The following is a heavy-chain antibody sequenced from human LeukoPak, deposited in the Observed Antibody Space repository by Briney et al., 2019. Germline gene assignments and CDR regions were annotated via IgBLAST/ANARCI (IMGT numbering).Heavy chain of an antibody. CDR3: ARGGYSFDY. CDR1: GFTLSGYW. J-gene: IGHJ4*02. V-gene: IGHV3-7*01. D-gene: IGHD5-12*01. CDR2: LHADGIER. Sequence: PGGSLRLSCAASGFTLSGYWMSWVRQAPGKGLEWVARLHADGIERYYVDPVKGRFTISRDNAKNSLDLQMYSLRLDDTAVYYCARGGYSFDYLGQGTLVTVSS.